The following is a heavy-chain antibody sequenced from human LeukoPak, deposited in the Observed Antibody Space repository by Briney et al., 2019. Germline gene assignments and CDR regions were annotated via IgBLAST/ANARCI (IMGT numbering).Heavy chain of an antibody. V-gene: IGHV1-69*06. CDR3: ARDSATVVTQGGWFDP. CDR1: GGTFSTYA. CDR2: IIPIFGTT. Sequence: SVKVSCKASGGTFSTYAISWVRQAPGQGLEWMGGIIPIFGTTNYAQKFQGRVMITADTSTTTAYMELSSLRSEDTAVYYCARDSATVVTQGGWFDPWGQGTLVTVSS. J-gene: IGHJ5*02. D-gene: IGHD4-23*01.